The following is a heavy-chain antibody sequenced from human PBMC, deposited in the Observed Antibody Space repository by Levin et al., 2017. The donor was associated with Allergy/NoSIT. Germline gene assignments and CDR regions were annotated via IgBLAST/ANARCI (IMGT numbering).Heavy chain of an antibody. CDR2: IYYSGST. D-gene: IGHD6-19*01. CDR3: ARVPAVATVVGAFDI. Sequence: SETLSLTCTVSGGSISSYYWSWIRQPPGKGLEWIGYIYYSGSTNYNPSLKSRVTISVDTSKNQFSLKLSSVTAADTAVYYCARVPAVATVVGAFDIWGQGTMVTVSS. J-gene: IGHJ3*02. CDR1: GGSISSYY. V-gene: IGHV4-59*01.